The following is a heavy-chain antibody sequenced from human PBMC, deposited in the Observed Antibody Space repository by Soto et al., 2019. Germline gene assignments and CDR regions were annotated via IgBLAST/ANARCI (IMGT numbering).Heavy chain of an antibody. Sequence: GASVKVSCKVSGYTLTELSMHWVRQAPGKGLEWMGGFDPEDGETIYAQKFQGRVTMTEDTSTDTAYMELSSLRSEDTAVYYCATGFWSGYPHHPSDYWGQGTLVTVSS. CDR2: FDPEDGET. J-gene: IGHJ4*02. CDR1: GYTLTELS. D-gene: IGHD3-3*01. CDR3: ATGFWSGYPHHPSDY. V-gene: IGHV1-24*01.